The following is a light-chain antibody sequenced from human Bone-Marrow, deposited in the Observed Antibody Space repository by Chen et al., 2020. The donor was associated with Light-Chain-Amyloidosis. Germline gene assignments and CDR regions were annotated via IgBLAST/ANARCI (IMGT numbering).Light chain of an antibody. V-gene: IGLV2-23*02. CDR3: CSYAGSTLYV. CDR2: EVT. J-gene: IGLJ1*01. CDR1: SSDVGSYDF. Sequence: QSALTQPASVSGSPGQSITISCTGTSSDVGSYDFVSWYQQHAGKAPKLMIYEVTKRPSGVSNSFSGSKSGNTASLTISGLQAEDEADYYCCSYAGSTLYVFGTGTKVSVL.